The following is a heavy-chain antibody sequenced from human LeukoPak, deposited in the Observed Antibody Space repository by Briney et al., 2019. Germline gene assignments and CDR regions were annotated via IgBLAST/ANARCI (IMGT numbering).Heavy chain of an antibody. D-gene: IGHD1-26*01. CDR3: ATDPGSYFLPDY. V-gene: IGHV1-24*01. J-gene: IGHJ4*02. Sequence: ASVKVSCKVSGYTLTELSMRWVRQAPGKGLEWMGGFDPEDGETIYAQKFQGRVTMTEDTSTDTAYMELSSLRSEDTAVYYCATDPGSYFLPDYWGQGTLVTVSS. CDR1: GYTLTELS. CDR2: FDPEDGET.